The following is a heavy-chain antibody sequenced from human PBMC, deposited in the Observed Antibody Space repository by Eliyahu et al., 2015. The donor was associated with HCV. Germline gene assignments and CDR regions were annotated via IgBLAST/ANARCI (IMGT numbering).Heavy chain of an antibody. J-gene: IGHJ4*02. CDR2: INHSGST. V-gene: IGHV4-34*01. Sequence: QVQLQQWGAGLLKPSETLSLTCAVYGGSFSVYYWSWIRQPPGKGLEWIGEINHSGSTNYNPSLKSRVTISVDTSKNQFSLKLSSVTAADTAVYYCARGPPRGCSGGSCYFDYWGQGTLVTVSS. CDR1: GGSFSVYY. CDR3: ARGPPRGCSGGSCYFDY. D-gene: IGHD2-15*01.